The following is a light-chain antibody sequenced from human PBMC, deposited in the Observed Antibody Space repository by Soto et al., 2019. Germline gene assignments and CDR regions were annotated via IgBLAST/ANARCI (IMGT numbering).Light chain of an antibody. V-gene: IGKV3-20*01. CDR1: QSVSNNY. Sequence: IVLTQSPGTLSLSPGERATHSCRASQSVSNNYLAWYQQKPGQAPRLLIYGASTRATGIPDRFSGSGSGTDFTLTIDRLEPEDFAVYYCHQYYSSPTTFGGGTKVDIK. CDR2: GAS. J-gene: IGKJ4*01. CDR3: HQYYSSPTT.